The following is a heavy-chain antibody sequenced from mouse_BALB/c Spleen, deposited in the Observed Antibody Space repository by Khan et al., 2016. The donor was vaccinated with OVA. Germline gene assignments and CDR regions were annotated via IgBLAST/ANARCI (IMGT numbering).Heavy chain of an antibody. Sequence: QVQLQQPGAELVKPGASVKISCKASGYTFTSYYMYWVKQRPGQGLEWIGGINPNNGDTHFNEKFKNKATLTVDKSSSTAYMQLSSLTSEDSAVYYCARSVYGNPFAYWGQGTLVTVSA. V-gene: IGHV1S81*02. J-gene: IGHJ3*01. CDR3: ARSVYGNPFAY. D-gene: IGHD2-1*01. CDR2: INPNNGDT. CDR1: GYTFTSYY.